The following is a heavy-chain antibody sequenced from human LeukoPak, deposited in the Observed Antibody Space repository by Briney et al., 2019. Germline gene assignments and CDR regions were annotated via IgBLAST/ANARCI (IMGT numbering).Heavy chain of an antibody. Sequence: GGSLRLSCAASGFTFSSYSMNWVRQAPGKGLEWVSSISSSSSYIYYADSVKGRFTISRDNAKNSLYLQMNSLRAEGTAMYYCARGFQGYYDFWSGSEGFDYWGQGTLVTVSS. J-gene: IGHJ4*02. CDR1: GFTFSSYS. CDR2: ISSSSSYI. D-gene: IGHD3-3*01. V-gene: IGHV3-21*01. CDR3: ARGFQGYYDFWSGSEGFDY.